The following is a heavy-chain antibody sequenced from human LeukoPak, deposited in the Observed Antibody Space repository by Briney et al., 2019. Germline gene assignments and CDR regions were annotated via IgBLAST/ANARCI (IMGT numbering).Heavy chain of an antibody. Sequence: PSETPSLTCSVSGGSISSSSYNWCWIRQPPGKGLEWIGNIDYSGNTYYNPSLQSRITISVDKSKNQFSLKLNSVTAADTAMYYCARPPGIAAAWFDPWGQGTLVTVSS. CDR2: IDYSGNT. CDR3: ARPPGIAAAWFDP. V-gene: IGHV4-39*01. J-gene: IGHJ5*02. D-gene: IGHD6-13*01. CDR1: GGSISSSSYN.